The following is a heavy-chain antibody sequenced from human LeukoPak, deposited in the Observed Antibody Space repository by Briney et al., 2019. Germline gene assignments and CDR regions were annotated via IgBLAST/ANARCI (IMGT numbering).Heavy chain of an antibody. CDR2: IYPGDSDT. CDR3: ARHGNPYYYDSSGYWPSPTDY. Sequence: GGSLKISCKGSGYSFTSYWIGWVRQMPGKGLEWMGIIYPGDSDTRYSPSFQGQVTISADKSISTAYLQWSSLKASDTAMYYCARHGNPYYYDSSGYWPSPTDYWGQGTLVTVSS. J-gene: IGHJ4*02. CDR1: GYSFTSYW. D-gene: IGHD3-22*01. V-gene: IGHV5-51*01.